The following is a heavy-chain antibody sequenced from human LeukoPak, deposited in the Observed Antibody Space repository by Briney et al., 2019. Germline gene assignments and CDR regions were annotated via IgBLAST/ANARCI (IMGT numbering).Heavy chain of an antibody. CDR3: ARPQTLHWGSDAATDV. J-gene: IGHJ6*02. CDR1: GGSISSRSYY. D-gene: IGHD7-27*01. V-gene: IGHV4-39*01. Sequence: SETLSLTCTVSGGSISSRSYYWGWSRQPPGKGLEWIGSMYYGGSTYYNPSLRSRVTISVDTSKNQFSLKLSSVTAADTAVYDGARPQTLHWGSDAATDVWGQGITVTVSS. CDR2: MYYGGST.